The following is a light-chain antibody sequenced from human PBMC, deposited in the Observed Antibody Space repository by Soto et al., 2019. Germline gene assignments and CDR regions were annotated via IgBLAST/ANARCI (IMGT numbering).Light chain of an antibody. Sequence: EIVMTQSPATLSVSPGERATLSCRASQSVSSNLAWYQQKPGQVPTLLIYVASTRATGVPARFSGSGSGTEVTLPISSLQSEDFAVYYCQQYNNWPLTFGGGTKVEIK. CDR3: QQYNNWPLT. J-gene: IGKJ4*01. CDR2: VAS. V-gene: IGKV3-15*01. CDR1: QSVSSN.